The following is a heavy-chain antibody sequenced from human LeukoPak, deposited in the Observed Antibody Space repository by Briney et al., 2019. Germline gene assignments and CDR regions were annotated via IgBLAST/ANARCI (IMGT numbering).Heavy chain of an antibody. CDR1: GLIFSAYG. V-gene: IGHV3-30*02. CDR2: ISHDGSTK. J-gene: IGHJ4*02. CDR3: TKDDLGIFDY. D-gene: IGHD3-16*01. Sequence: GGSLRLSCAASGLIFSAYGMHWVRQAPGKGVEWVAFISHDGSTKYYQASVKGRFTISRDNSKNTVYLQMNSLRAEATAVYYCTKDDLGIFDYWSQGTLVTASS.